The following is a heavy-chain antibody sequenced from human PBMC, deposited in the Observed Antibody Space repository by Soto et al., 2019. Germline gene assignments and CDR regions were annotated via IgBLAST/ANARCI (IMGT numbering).Heavy chain of an antibody. V-gene: IGHV1-46*01. D-gene: IGHD3-16*01. CDR2: INPSDGAT. J-gene: IGHJ4*02. CDR3: AREPQGGFDY. CDR1: GYTFTTSF. Sequence: QVQLVQSGAEVKKPGASVKISCKASGYTFTTSFMHWVRQAPGQGLTWMGIINPSDGATSYAQKFRGRVTMTGDTSPSTVYMELSSLRSEATAVYCCAREPQGGFDYWGQGTLVTV.